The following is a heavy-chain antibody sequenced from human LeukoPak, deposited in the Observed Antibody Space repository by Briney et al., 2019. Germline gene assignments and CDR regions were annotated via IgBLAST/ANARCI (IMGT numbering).Heavy chain of an antibody. V-gene: IGHV3-48*04. J-gene: IGHJ4*02. Sequence: GGSLRLSCAGSGFTFSNYVMSWVRQAPGKGLEWVSYVSSSTSTIYYADSVKGRFTISRDNAKNSLYLQMNSLRAEDTAVYYCARDRFGDLFPGDFDYWGQGTLVTVSS. CDR1: GFTFSNYV. CDR2: VSSSTSTI. D-gene: IGHD3-10*01. CDR3: ARDRFGDLFPGDFDY.